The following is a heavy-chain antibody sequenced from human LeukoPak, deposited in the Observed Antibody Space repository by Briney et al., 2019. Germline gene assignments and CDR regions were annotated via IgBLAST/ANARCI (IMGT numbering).Heavy chain of an antibody. CDR3: LGSHRAVV. CDR2: INQDGSEK. J-gene: IGHJ4*02. CDR1: GFTFSKYW. V-gene: IGHV3-7*01. D-gene: IGHD2-2*01. Sequence: PGGSLRLSCAASGFTFSKYWMNWVRQAPGKGLEWVANINQDGSEKHYVDSVKGRFTISRDNAKNSLFLQMNSLRAEDTADYYCLGSHRAVVWGQGALVTVSS.